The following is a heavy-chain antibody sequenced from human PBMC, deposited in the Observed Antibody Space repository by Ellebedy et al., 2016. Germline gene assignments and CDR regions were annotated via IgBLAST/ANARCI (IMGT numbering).Heavy chain of an antibody. Sequence: GGSLRLXXAASGFTFSSYAMSWVRQAPGKGLEWVSAISGSGGSTYYADSVKGRFTISRDNSKNTLYLQMNSLRAEDTAVYYCAKLLSVAGTRGYFDYWGQGVLVTVSS. V-gene: IGHV3-23*01. CDR2: ISGSGGST. D-gene: IGHD6-19*01. J-gene: IGHJ4*02. CDR3: AKLLSVAGTRGYFDY. CDR1: GFTFSSYA.